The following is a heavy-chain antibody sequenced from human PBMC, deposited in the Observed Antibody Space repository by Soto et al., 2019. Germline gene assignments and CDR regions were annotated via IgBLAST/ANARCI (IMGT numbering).Heavy chain of an antibody. CDR3: ARDWSSSGWYDY. CDR1: GCTFSSYA. J-gene: IGHJ4*02. V-gene: IGHV1-69*06. CDR2: IIPIFGTA. Sequence: SVKVSCKASGCTFSSYAISCVRQAPGQGLEWMGGIIPIFGTANYAQKFQGRVTITADKSTSTAYMELSSLRSEDTAVYYCARDWSSSGWYDYWGQGTLVTVSS. D-gene: IGHD6-19*01.